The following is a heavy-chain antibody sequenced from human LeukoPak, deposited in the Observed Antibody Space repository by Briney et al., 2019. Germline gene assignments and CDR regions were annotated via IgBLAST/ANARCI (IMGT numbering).Heavy chain of an antibody. Sequence: SVKVSCKASGGTFSSYAISWVRQAPGQGLEWMGGIIPIFGTANYAQKFQGRVTITTDESTSTAYMELSSLRSDDTAVYYCARDIAVTNFDYWGQGTLVIVSS. D-gene: IGHD4-17*01. CDR2: IIPIFGTA. CDR3: ARDIAVTNFDY. V-gene: IGHV1-69*05. CDR1: GGTFSSYA. J-gene: IGHJ4*02.